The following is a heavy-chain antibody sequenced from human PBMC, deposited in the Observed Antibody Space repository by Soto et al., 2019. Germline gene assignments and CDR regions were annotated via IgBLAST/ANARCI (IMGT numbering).Heavy chain of an antibody. CDR2: IKQDGSEK. Sequence: GGSLRLSCAASGFTFSSYWMSWVRQAPGKGLEWVANIKQDGSEKYYVDSVKGRFTISRDNAKNSLYLQMNSLRAEDTAVDYCARGLGRAPILGYCSGGSCYFSFDYWGQGTLVTVSS. V-gene: IGHV3-7*01. D-gene: IGHD2-15*01. J-gene: IGHJ4*02. CDR1: GFTFSSYW. CDR3: ARGLGRAPILGYCSGGSCYFSFDY.